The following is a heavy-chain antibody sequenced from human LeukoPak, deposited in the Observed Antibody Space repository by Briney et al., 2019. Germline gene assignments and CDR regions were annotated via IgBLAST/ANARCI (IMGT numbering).Heavy chain of an antibody. CDR3: ARGPYYYDSDRISPPDY. Sequence: PSETLSLTCAVSGGSISSGGYSWSWIRQPPGKGLEWIGYIYHSGSTYYNPSLKSRVTISVDRSKNQFSLKLSSVTAADTAVYYCARGPYYYDSDRISPPDYWGQGTLVTVSS. J-gene: IGHJ4*02. CDR2: IYHSGST. D-gene: IGHD3-22*01. CDR1: GGSISSGGYS. V-gene: IGHV4-30-2*01.